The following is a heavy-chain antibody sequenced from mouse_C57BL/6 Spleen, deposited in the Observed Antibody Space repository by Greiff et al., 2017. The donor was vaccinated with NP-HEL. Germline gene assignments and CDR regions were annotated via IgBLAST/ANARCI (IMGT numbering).Heavy chain of an antibody. J-gene: IGHJ1*03. Sequence: QVQLQQSGAELVKPGASVKMSCKASGYTFTTYPIEWMKQNHGKSLEWIGNFHPYNDDTKYNEKFKGKATLTVEKSSSTVYLELSRLTSDDSAVYYCASSLNYYGSSHLYFDVGGTGTTVTVSS. V-gene: IGHV1-47*01. D-gene: IGHD1-1*01. CDR1: GYTFTTYP. CDR3: ASSLNYYGSSHLYFDV. CDR2: FHPYNDDT.